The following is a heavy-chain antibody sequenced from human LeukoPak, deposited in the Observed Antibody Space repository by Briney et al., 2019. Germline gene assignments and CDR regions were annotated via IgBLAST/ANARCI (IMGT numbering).Heavy chain of an antibody. J-gene: IGHJ4*02. V-gene: IGHV3-23*01. CDR2: ISGSGGST. CDR1: GFTFSDYG. CDR3: AKDLRGATWEYYFDY. D-gene: IGHD1-26*01. Sequence: QTGGSLRLSCAAAGFTFSDYGMNWVRQAPGKGLEWVSAISGSGGSTYYADSVKGRFTISRDNSKNTLYLQMNSLRAEDTAVYYCAKDLRGATWEYYFDYWGQGTLVTVSS.